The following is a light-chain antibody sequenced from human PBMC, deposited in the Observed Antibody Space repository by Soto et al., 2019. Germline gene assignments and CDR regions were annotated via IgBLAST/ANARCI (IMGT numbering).Light chain of an antibody. CDR3: LLYYGGTWV. CDR1: TGAVTSAYY. J-gene: IGLJ3*02. Sequence: QAVVTQEPSLTVSPGGTVTLTCASSTGAVTSAYYPNWFQQKPGQAPRALIYSTTNKQSWTPARFSGFLLGGKAALTLSGVQPEDEAEYYCLLYYGGTWVFGGGTKVTVL. CDR2: STT. V-gene: IGLV7-43*01.